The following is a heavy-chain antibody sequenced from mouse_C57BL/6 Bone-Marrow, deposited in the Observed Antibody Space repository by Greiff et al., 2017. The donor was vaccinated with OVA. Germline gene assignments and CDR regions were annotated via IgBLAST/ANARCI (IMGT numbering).Heavy chain of an antibody. J-gene: IGHJ1*03. V-gene: IGHV1-55*01. Sequence: VQLQESGAELVKPGASVKMSCKASGYTFTSYWITWVKQRPGQGLEWIGDIYPGSGSTNYNEKFKSKATLTVDTSSSTAYMQLSSLTSEDSAVDYCARWGSSSWYFDVWGTGTTVTVSS. CDR3: ARWGSSSWYFDV. CDR2: IYPGSGST. D-gene: IGHD1-1*01. CDR1: GYTFTSYW.